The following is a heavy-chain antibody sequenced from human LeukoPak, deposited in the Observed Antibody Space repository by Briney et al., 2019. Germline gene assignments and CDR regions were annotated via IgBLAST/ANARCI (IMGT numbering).Heavy chain of an antibody. D-gene: IGHD3-3*01. V-gene: IGHV3-33*01. CDR2: IWYDGSNK. CDR3: ARGRDFWSGYYWGYYFDY. Sequence: GRSLRLSCAASGFTFSSYGMHWVRQAPGKGLEWVAVIWYDGSNKYYAGSVKGRFTISRDNSKNTLYLQMNSLRAEDTAVYYCARGRDFWSGYYWGYYFDYWGQGTLVTVSS. CDR1: GFTFSSYG. J-gene: IGHJ4*02.